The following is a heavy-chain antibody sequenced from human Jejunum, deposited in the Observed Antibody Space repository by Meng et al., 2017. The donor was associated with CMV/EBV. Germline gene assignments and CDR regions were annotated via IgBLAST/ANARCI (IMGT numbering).Heavy chain of an antibody. J-gene: IGHJ4*02. V-gene: IGHV3-74*01. CDR3: VRGYRGFDS. CDR1: GFTFSSYW. Sequence: LSCAASGFTFSSYWMHWVRQAPGKGLVWVARIHSDGSSTNYADSVKGRFTISRAESENSLRLQMNSLKTEDTAAYYCVRGYRGFDSWGQGTLVTVSS. D-gene: IGHD5-18*01. CDR2: IHSDGSST.